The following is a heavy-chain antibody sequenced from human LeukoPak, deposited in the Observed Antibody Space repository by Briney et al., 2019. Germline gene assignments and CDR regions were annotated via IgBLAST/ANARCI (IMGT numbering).Heavy chain of an antibody. CDR3: ARGPNSNWSGLDF. Sequence: GGSLRLSCTASGFSFSGHWMHWARQLPGKGLVWVSRISPTGSTTSYADSVKGRFTASRDNAKNTLYLQVDNLRAEDTAVYYCARGPNSNWSGLDFWGQGTLLTVSS. CDR2: ISPTGSTT. CDR1: GFSFSGHW. J-gene: IGHJ4*02. V-gene: IGHV3-74*01. D-gene: IGHD6-6*01.